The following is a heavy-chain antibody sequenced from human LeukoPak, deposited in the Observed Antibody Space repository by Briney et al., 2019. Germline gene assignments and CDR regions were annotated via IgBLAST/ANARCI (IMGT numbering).Heavy chain of an antibody. Sequence: GGSLTLSCAASGFTFSSYELIWVRQAAGRGLEWVSYINPSGARIYYADSVKGRFTISRDNAKNSLYLQMNSLRAEDTGVYYCSREGSDGYNFDYWGQGTLVTVSS. V-gene: IGHV3-48*03. J-gene: IGHJ4*02. CDR2: INPSGARI. CDR1: GFTFSSYE. CDR3: SREGSDGYNFDY. D-gene: IGHD5-24*01.